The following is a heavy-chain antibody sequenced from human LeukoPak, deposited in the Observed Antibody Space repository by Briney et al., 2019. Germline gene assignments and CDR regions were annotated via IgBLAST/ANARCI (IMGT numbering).Heavy chain of an antibody. D-gene: IGHD6-6*01. J-gene: IGHJ4*02. CDR1: GYSFSNYW. V-gene: IGHV5-51*01. Sequence: GESLKISCKGSGYSFSNYWIGWVRQKPGKGLEWMGIIYPHDSDTTYSPSFQGQVTISADKSINTAYLQWSGLRASDTAIYYCARQKSSNDPFDFWGQGTLVTVSS. CDR3: ARQKSSNDPFDF. CDR2: IYPHDSDT.